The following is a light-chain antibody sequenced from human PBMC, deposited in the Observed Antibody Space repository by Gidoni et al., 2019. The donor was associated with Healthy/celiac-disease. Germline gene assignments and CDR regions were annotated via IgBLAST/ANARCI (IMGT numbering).Light chain of an antibody. Sequence: VVMTQSPATLSVSPGERATLSCRASHSVNTKLAWYQQKPGQAPRLLIYDASTRATGIPARFSGSGSGTEFTLTISSLQSEDFAVYHCHQYNHWPRTFGQGTKVEI. CDR3: HQYNHWPRT. CDR2: DAS. V-gene: IGKV3-15*01. J-gene: IGKJ1*01. CDR1: HSVNTK.